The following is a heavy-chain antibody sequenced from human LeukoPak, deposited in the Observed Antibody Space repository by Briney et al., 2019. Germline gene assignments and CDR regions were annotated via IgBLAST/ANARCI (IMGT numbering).Heavy chain of an antibody. J-gene: IGHJ4*02. CDR1: GFTFSSYA. CDR3: ARDRSKVSDY. V-gene: IGHV3-30-3*01. Sequence: PGRSLRLSCAASGFTFSSYAMHWVRQAPGKGLEWVAVISYDGSNKYYADSVKGRFTISRDNSKNTLYLQMNSLRAEDTAVYYCARDRSKVSDYWGQGTLVTVSS. CDR2: ISYDGSNK. D-gene: IGHD3-16*02.